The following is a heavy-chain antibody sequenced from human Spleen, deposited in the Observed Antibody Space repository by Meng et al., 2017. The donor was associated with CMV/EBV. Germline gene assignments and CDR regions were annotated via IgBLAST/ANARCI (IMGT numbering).Heavy chain of an antibody. CDR1: GYTFSSYG. Sequence: ASVKVSCKAFGYTFSSYGISWVRQAPGQGLEWMGWIHPHRGDTNYAQQFQGRVTLTRDTSINTGYMELTRQTSDDTAVYYCARDNNWGPDYWGQGTLVTVSS. CDR3: ARDNNWGPDY. CDR2: IHPHRGDT. V-gene: IGHV1-2*02. J-gene: IGHJ4*02. D-gene: IGHD7-27*01.